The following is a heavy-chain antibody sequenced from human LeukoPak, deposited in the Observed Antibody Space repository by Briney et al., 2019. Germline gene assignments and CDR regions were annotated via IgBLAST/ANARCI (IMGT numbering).Heavy chain of an antibody. CDR3: TARERLDWLLH. D-gene: IGHD3-9*01. J-gene: IGHJ4*02. Sequence: PSETLSLTCTVSGGSISSYYWSWIRQPPGKGLEWIGYIYHSGSTNYNPSLKSRVTISVDTSKNQYSLKLSSVTDADTAVYYCTARERLDWLLHSGEGTLVTASS. CDR2: IYHSGST. CDR1: GGSISSYY. V-gene: IGHV4-59*01.